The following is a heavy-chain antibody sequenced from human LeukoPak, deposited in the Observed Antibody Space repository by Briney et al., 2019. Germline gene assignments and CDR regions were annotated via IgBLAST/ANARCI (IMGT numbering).Heavy chain of an antibody. V-gene: IGHV3-30*18. CDR1: GFTSSSYG. Sequence: QPGRSLRLSCAASGFTSSSYGVHWVRQAPGKGLEWVAVISYDGSNKYYADSVKGRFTISRDNSKNTLYLQMNSLRAEDTAVYYCAKVGPYNDYYYYGMDVWGQGTTVTVSS. CDR2: ISYDGSNK. D-gene: IGHD5-24*01. CDR3: AKVGPYNDYYYYGMDV. J-gene: IGHJ6*02.